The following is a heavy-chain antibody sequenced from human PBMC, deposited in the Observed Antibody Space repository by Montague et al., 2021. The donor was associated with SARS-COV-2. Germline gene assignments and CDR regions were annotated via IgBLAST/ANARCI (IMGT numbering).Heavy chain of an antibody. D-gene: IGHD3-10*01. Sequence: SETLSLTCAVHGTPFSGYYWNWIRQPPGKGLEWIGEINHGGSTKYSPSLKSRLTISADTSKNQFSLKLTSVAAADTAVYYCARLRDGVVPSPILGVGPYYSYYYMDVWGRGTTVTVSS. J-gene: IGHJ6*03. CDR3: ARLRDGVVPSPILGVGPYYSYYYMDV. CDR2: INHGGST. CDR1: GTPFSGYY. V-gene: IGHV4-34*01.